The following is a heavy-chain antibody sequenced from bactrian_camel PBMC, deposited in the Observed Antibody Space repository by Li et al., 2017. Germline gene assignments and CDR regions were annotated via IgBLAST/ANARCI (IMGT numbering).Heavy chain of an antibody. CDR3: AVEGSGAYCSLRALPLGY. CDR2: LDSDGIT. J-gene: IGHJ6*01. V-gene: IGHV3S53*01. CDR1: GYTYSTAC. Sequence: HVQLVESGGGAVQAGGSLRLSCVVSGYTYSTACMGWFRQAPGKEREGVAVLDSDGITKYSDSVKGRFIISKHNAKNTLFLQMNSLKPEDTAMYYCAVEGSGAYCSLRALPLGYWDQGTQVTV. D-gene: IGHD3*01.